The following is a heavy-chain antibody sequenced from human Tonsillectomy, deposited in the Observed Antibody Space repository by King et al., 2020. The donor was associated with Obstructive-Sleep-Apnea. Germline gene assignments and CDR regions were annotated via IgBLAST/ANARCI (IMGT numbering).Heavy chain of an antibody. V-gene: IGHV4-34*01. CDR1: GGSFSDYY. J-gene: IGHJ5*02. D-gene: IGHD6-13*01. CDR3: ARGSGAAAVNWFDP. CDR2: INHSGST. Sequence: VQLQQWGAGLLKPSETLSLTCAVFGGSFSDYYWSWIRQPPGKGLEWIGEINHSGSTNYNPSPSLKSRVTISVDTSKNQFSLTLTSVTAADTALYYCARGSGAAAVNWFDPWGQGTLVTVSS.